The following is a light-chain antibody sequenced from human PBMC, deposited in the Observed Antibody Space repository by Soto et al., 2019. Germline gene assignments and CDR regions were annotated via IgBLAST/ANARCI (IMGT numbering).Light chain of an antibody. CDR2: EVS. CDR1: SSDVGGYNY. J-gene: IGLJ1*01. Sequence: QSALTLPASVSGSPGQSITISCTGTSSDVGGYNYVSWYQQHPGKAPKLMIYEVSNRPSGVSNRFSGSKSGNTASLTISGLQAEDEADYYCRSYTSSSLFGTGTKVXVL. CDR3: RSYTSSSL. V-gene: IGLV2-14*01.